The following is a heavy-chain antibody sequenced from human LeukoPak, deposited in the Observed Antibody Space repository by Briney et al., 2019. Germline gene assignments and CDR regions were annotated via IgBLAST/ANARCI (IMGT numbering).Heavy chain of an antibody. J-gene: IGHJ6*02. CDR1: GFTFSSYA. Sequence: GGSLRLSCAASGFTFSSYAMHWVRQAPGKGLEWVAVISYDGSNKYYADSVKGRFTISRDNSKNTLYLQMNSLRAEDTAVYYCARENPVVPIYYYGMDVWGQGTTVTVSS. V-gene: IGHV3-30-3*01. CDR3: ARENPVVPIYYYGMDV. CDR2: ISYDGSNK. D-gene: IGHD4-23*01.